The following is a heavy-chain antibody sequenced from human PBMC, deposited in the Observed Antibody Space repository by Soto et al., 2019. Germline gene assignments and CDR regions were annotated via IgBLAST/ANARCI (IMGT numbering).Heavy chain of an antibody. CDR2: IYFTWST. V-gene: IGHV4-4*07. CDR3: GRDPPDPTTEGDPSYFDL. Sequence: QVQLQESGPGLVNTSETLSLTCTVSGASLSGSYWSWIRRPSGKGREWIGRIYFTWSTNYNPSLRGRVTMSVDTSKNQFSLRLNSVTAADTAMYYCGRDPPDPTTEGDPSYFDLWGRGTLVTVSS. J-gene: IGHJ2*01. D-gene: IGHD2-21*02. CDR1: GASLSGSY.